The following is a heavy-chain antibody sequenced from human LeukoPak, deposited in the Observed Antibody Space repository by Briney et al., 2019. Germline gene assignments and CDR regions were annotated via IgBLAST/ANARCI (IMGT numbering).Heavy chain of an antibody. CDR1: GFTFSRYW. V-gene: IGHV3-7*04. Sequence: GGSQRLSCAASGFTFSRYWMGWARQAPGKGLEWVASIRQDGSEKYYVDSVKGRFTISRDNAKNSLHLQMNSLRAEDTALYYCARHNPLWGYWGQGTLVTVSS. CDR3: ARHNPLWGY. J-gene: IGHJ4*02. CDR2: IRQDGSEK. D-gene: IGHD1-14*01.